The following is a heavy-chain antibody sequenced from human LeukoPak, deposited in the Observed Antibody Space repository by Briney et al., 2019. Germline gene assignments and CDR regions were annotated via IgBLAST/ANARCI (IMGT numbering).Heavy chain of an antibody. D-gene: IGHD3-22*01. V-gene: IGHV1-69*04. J-gene: IGHJ4*02. CDR2: IIPILGIA. CDR1: GGTFSSYA. CDR3: ARAADYYDSSRAYYFDY. Sequence: SVKVSCKASGGTFSSYAISWVRQAPGQGLEWMGRIIPILGIANYAQKFQGRVTITADKSTSTAYMELSSLRSEDTAVYYCARAADYYDSSRAYYFDYWGQGTLVTASS.